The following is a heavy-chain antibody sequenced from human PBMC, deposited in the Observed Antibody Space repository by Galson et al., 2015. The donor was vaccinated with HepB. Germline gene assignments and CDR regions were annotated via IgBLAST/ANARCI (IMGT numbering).Heavy chain of an antibody. D-gene: IGHD3-10*01. V-gene: IGHV1-2*04. CDR2: INPNSGGT. CDR3: ARSRSHGSGRHNWSDP. Sequence: SVKVSCKASGYTFTGYYMHWVRQAPGQGLEWMGWINPNSGGTNYAQKFQGWVTMTRDTSISTACMELSRLRSDDTAVYYCARSRSHGSGRHNWSDPWGQGTLVTVSS. J-gene: IGHJ5*02. CDR1: GYTFTGYY.